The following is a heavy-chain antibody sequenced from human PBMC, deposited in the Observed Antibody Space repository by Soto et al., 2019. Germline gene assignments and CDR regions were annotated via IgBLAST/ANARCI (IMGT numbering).Heavy chain of an antibody. CDR2: INHSGST. V-gene: IGHV4-34*01. D-gene: IGHD3-10*01. J-gene: IGHJ4*02. Sequence: PSETLSLTCAVYGGSFSGYYWSWIRQPPGKGLEWIGEINHSGSTNYNPSLKSRVTISVDTSKNQFSLKLSSVTAADTAVYYCARGPTMVRGVIMYYFVYWGQGTLVTVSS. CDR1: GGSFSGYY. CDR3: ARGPTMVRGVIMYYFVY.